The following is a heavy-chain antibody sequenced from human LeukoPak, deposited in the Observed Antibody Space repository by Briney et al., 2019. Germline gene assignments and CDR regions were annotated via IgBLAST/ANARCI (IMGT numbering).Heavy chain of an antibody. J-gene: IGHJ4*02. V-gene: IGHV3-30-3*01. D-gene: IGHD2-15*01. Sequence: GGSLRLSCAASGFTFSSYAMHWVRQAPGKGLEWVAVISYDGSNKYYADSVKGRFTIPRDNSKNTLYLQMNSLRAEDTAVYYCVSVVVVAARGGFDYWGQGTLVTVSS. CDR3: VSVVVVAARGGFDY. CDR1: GFTFSSYA. CDR2: ISYDGSNK.